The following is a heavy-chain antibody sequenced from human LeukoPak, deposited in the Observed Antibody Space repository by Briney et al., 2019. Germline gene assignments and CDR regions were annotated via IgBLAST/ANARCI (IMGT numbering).Heavy chain of an antibody. Sequence: PSETLSLTCTVSGYSISSGYYWGWIRQPPGKGLEWIGSIYHSGSTYYNPSLKSRVTISVDTSKNQFSLKLSSVTAADTAVYYCARSIVGATMGGDYWGQGTLVTVSS. CDR1: GYSISSGYY. V-gene: IGHV4-38-2*02. J-gene: IGHJ4*02. CDR3: ARSIVGATMGGDY. D-gene: IGHD1-26*01. CDR2: IYHSGST.